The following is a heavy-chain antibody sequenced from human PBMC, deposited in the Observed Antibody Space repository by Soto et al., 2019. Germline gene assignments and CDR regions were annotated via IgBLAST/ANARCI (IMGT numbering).Heavy chain of an antibody. D-gene: IGHD3-10*01. CDR1: GYTFTGYY. CDR2: INPNSGGT. J-gene: IGHJ6*02. CDR3: ATSYGSGSYTYYGMDV. V-gene: IGHV1-2*04. Sequence: ASVKVSCKASGYTFTGYYMHWVRQAPGQGLEWMGWINPNSGGTNYAQKFQGWVTMTRGTSISTAYMELSRLRSDDTAVYYCATSYGSGSYTYYGMDVWGQGTTVTVSS.